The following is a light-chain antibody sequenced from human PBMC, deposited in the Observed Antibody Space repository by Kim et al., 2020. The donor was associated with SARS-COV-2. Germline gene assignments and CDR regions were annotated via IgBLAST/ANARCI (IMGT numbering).Light chain of an antibody. CDR2: GNS. J-gene: IGLJ1*01. CDR1: SSNIGAGYD. V-gene: IGLV1-40*01. CDR3: QSYDSSLSGSGV. Sequence: QSVLTQPHSVSGAPGQRVTISCTGSSSNIGAGYDVHWYQQLPGTAPKLLIYGNSNRPSGVPDRFSGSKSGTSASLAITGFQAEDEADYYCQSYDSSLSGSGVFGTGTKVTVL.